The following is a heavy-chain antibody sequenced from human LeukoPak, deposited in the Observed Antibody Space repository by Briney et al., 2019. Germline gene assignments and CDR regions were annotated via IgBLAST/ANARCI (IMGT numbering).Heavy chain of an antibody. Sequence: PSETLSLTCTVSGGSISRYYWSWIRQPPGKGLEWIGYIYYSGSTNYNPSLKSRVTISVDTSKNQFSLELSSVTAADTAVYYCARDLHYYGSGIDPWGQGTLVTVSS. CDR2: IYYSGST. D-gene: IGHD3-10*01. CDR3: ARDLHYYGSGIDP. CDR1: GGSISRYY. J-gene: IGHJ5*02. V-gene: IGHV4-59*01.